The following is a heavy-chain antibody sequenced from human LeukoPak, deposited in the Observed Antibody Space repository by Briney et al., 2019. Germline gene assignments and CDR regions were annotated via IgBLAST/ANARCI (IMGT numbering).Heavy chain of an antibody. CDR1: GYAFNNYY. J-gene: IGHJ6*03. V-gene: IGHV1-46*02. CDR3: ATVGATGYYYMDV. D-gene: IGHD1-26*01. Sequence: GASVKVSCKASGYAFNNYYKHWVRQAPGQGLEWMGIINPSGGSTSYAQKFQGRVTMTRDMSTSTLYMELSSLRSEDTAVYYCATVGATGYYYMDVWGKGTTVTVSS. CDR2: INPSGGST.